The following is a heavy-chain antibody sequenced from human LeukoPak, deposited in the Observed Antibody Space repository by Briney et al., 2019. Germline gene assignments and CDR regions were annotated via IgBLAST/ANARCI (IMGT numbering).Heavy chain of an antibody. Sequence: PSETLSLTCAVYGGSFSGYYWSWIRQPPGKGLEWIGEINHSGSTNYNPSLKSRVTISVDTSKNQFSLKLSSVTAAGTAVYYCARGRSSSWYPFDYWGQGTLVTVSS. V-gene: IGHV4-34*01. J-gene: IGHJ4*02. CDR3: ARGRSSSWYPFDY. D-gene: IGHD6-13*01. CDR1: GGSFSGYY. CDR2: INHSGST.